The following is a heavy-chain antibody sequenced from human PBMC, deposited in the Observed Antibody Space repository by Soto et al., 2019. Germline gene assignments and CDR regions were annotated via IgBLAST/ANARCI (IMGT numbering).Heavy chain of an antibody. J-gene: IGHJ6*03. D-gene: IGHD2-2*01. V-gene: IGHV4-34*01. CDR3: ARDRYCSSTSCYPGRLYYYYYYMDV. CDR2: INHSGST. Sequence: QVQLQQWGAGLLKPSETLSLTCAVYGGSFSGYYWSWIRQPPGKGLEWIGEINHSGSTNYNPSLKSRVTISVDTSKNQFSLKLSSVTAADTAVYYCARDRYCSSTSCYPGRLYYYYYYMDVWGKGTTVTVSS. CDR1: GGSFSGYY.